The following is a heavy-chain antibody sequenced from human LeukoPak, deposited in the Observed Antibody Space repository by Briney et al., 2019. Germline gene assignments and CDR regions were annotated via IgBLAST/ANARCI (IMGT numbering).Heavy chain of an antibody. Sequence: GGSLRLPCAASGFTFSSHSMNWVRQAPGKGLEWVSYISSTSTTIYYADSVKGRFTISRDNAKNSLYLQMNSLRAEDTAVYYCARAVVAGASSYWGQGTLVTVSS. V-gene: IGHV3-48*01. J-gene: IGHJ4*02. D-gene: IGHD2-15*01. CDR1: GFTFSSHS. CDR2: ISSTSTTI. CDR3: ARAVVAGASSY.